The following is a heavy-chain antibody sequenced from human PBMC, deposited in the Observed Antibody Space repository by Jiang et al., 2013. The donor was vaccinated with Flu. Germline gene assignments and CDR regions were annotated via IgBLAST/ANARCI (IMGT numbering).Heavy chain of an antibody. Sequence: GSGLVKPSETLSLTCTVPVGSINNYFWSWIRQPPGGGLEWLGYMYFGGSTNYNPSLKGRLTMSGDTSKNLFSLKIRSVTPTDTAVYYCARGVKTAVSGTPSFDLWGRGTQVTVSA. J-gene: IGHJ2*01. CDR2: MYFGGST. CDR1: VGSINNYF. V-gene: IGHV4-59*01. CDR3: ARGVKTAVSGTPSFDL. D-gene: IGHD6-19*01.